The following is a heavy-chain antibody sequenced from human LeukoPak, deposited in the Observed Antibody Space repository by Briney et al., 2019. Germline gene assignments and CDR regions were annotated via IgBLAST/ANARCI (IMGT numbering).Heavy chain of an antibody. D-gene: IGHD2-2*01. Sequence: ASVKVSCKASGYTFTSYAMNWVRQAPGQGLEWMGWINTNTGNPTYAQGFTGRFVFSLDTSVSTAYLQISSLKAEDTAVYYCARAAGYCSSTSCYKGPYYYYYGMDVWGRGTTVTVSS. CDR2: INTNTGNP. CDR3: ARAAGYCSSTSCYKGPYYYYYGMDV. J-gene: IGHJ6*02. V-gene: IGHV7-4-1*02. CDR1: GYTFTSYA.